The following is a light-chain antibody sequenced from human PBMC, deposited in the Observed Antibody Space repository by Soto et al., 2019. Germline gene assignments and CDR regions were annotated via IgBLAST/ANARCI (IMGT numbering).Light chain of an antibody. CDR1: SSDVGGYNY. CDR2: DVS. V-gene: IGLV2-14*01. J-gene: IGLJ2*01. CDR3: SSYTSSSTVV. Sequence: QSVLTQPASVSGSPGQSITISCTGTSSDVGGYNYVSWYQQHPGKAPKLMIYDVSNRPSGVSNRFSGSKSVNTASLTISGLQAEDEADCYCSSYTSSSTVVFGGGTKLTVL.